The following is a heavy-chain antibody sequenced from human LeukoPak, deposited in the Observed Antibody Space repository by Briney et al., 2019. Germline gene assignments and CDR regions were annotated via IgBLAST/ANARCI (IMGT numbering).Heavy chain of an antibody. CDR3: ARGTYYDSSGYYYFDY. CDR2: VNHSGST. D-gene: IGHD3-22*01. CDR1: GGSFSGYY. J-gene: IGHJ4*02. V-gene: IGHV4-34*01. Sequence: PSETLSLTCTVYGGSFSGYYWSWIRQPPGKGLEWIGEVNHSGSTNYNPSLRSRVTISVDTSKNQFSLKLSSVTAADTAVYYCARGTYYDSSGYYYFDYWGQGTLVTVSS.